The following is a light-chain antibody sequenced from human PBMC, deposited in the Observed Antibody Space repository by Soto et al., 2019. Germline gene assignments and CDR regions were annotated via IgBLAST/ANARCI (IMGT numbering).Light chain of an antibody. CDR2: DVS. Sequence: QSALTQPASVSGSPGQSITISCTGTSSYVGAYNYVSWYQQHPVKAPKLMIYDVSSRPSGISNRFSGSKSGNTASLTISGVQAEDEADYYCSSYASSSTVIFGGGTKLTVL. CDR1: SSYVGAYNY. V-gene: IGLV2-14*01. J-gene: IGLJ2*01. CDR3: SSYASSSTVI.